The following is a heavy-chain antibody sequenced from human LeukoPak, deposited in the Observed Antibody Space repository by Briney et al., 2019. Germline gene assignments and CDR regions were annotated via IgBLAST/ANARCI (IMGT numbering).Heavy chain of an antibody. CDR1: GGSISSYY. V-gene: IGHV4-59*01. Sequence: SETLSLTCTVPGGSISSYYWSWIRQPPGKGLEWIGYIYYSGSTNYNPSLKSRVTIPVDTSKNQFSLKLSSVTAADTAVYYCARDQIASSYDFWSGYSMAVDAFDIWGQGTMVTVSS. CDR3: ARDQIASSYDFWSGYSMAVDAFDI. D-gene: IGHD3-3*01. J-gene: IGHJ3*02. CDR2: IYYSGST.